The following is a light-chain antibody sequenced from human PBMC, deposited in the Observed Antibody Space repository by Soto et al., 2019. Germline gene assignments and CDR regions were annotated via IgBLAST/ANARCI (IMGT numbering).Light chain of an antibody. CDR1: SSKIGSNT. CDR2: SNN. CDR3: AAWDDSLNGPV. V-gene: IGLV1-44*01. Sequence: QSVLTQPPSASGTPGQRVTISCSGSSSKIGSNTVNWYQQLPGTAPKLLIYSNNRRPSGVPDRFSGSKSGTSASLAISGLQSEDEPDYYCAAWDDSLNGPVFGGGTKVTVL. J-gene: IGLJ2*01.